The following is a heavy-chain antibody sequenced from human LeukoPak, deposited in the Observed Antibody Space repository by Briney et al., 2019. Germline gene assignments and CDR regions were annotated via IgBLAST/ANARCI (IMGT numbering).Heavy chain of an antibody. CDR3: ARGRVSSSTWYSTYYYLFYMDF. J-gene: IGHJ6*03. CDR2: VDHTGST. CDR1: DDSITMYY. Sequence: PSETLSLTCTVSDDSITMYYWTWIRQPPGKGLEWIGYVDHTGSTKFNPSLNGRVSISRDTSNNFFSLRLRSVTAADTAVYFCARGRVSSSTWYSTYYYLFYMDFWGKGTTVTVSS. V-gene: IGHV4-59*01. D-gene: IGHD4-11*01.